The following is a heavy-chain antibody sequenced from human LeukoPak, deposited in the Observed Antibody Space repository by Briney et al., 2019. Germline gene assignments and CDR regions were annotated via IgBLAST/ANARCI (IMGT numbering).Heavy chain of an antibody. D-gene: IGHD1-1*01. Sequence: PSETLSLTCTVSGGSINSGTFYWGWIRQPPGKGLEWIGSMYYDGSSYYNPSLKSRVTISVDTSKNQFSLKLSSVTAADTAVYYCASGPGRGADPFDYWGQGTLVTVSS. V-gene: IGHV4-39*07. CDR3: ASGPGRGADPFDY. CDR1: GGSINSGTFY. J-gene: IGHJ4*02. CDR2: MYYDGSS.